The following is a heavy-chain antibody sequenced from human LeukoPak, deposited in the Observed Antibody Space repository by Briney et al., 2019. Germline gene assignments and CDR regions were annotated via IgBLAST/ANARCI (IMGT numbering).Heavy chain of an antibody. J-gene: IGHJ4*02. CDR1: GGSVSSGSYY. V-gene: IGHV4-61*01. CDR2: IYYSGGT. D-gene: IGHD3-22*01. CDR3: ARTLSEFSYDSSGYSFDY. Sequence: PSETLSLTCTVSGGSVSSGSYYWSWIRQPPGKGLEWIVYIYYSGGTNYNPSLKSRVTISVDTSKNQFSLKLSSVTAADTAVYYCARTLSEFSYDSSGYSFDYWGQGTLVTVSS.